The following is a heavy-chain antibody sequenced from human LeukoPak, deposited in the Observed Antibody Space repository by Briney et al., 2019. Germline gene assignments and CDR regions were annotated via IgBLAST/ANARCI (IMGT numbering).Heavy chain of an antibody. CDR3: ARADGPVVTAIRVMATINWYFDL. J-gene: IGHJ2*01. CDR1: SDFFSSVTDY. Sequence: SETLSLTCTVSSDFFSSVTDYWAWIRQPPGKGLEWIASGDYSGGTYYNPSLKSRVAISADTSKNQFSLKLSSATAADTAVYYCARADGPVVTAIRVMATINWYFDLWGRGTLVTVSS. D-gene: IGHD2-21*02. V-gene: IGHV4-39*07. CDR2: GDYSGGT.